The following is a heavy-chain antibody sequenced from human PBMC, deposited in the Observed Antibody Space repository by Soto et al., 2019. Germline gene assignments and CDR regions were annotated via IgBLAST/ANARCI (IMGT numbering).Heavy chain of an antibody. CDR2: IIPIFGTA. V-gene: IGHV1-69*12. J-gene: IGHJ4*02. CDR1: GGTFSSYA. CDR3: ARDGGVYDSSPFDY. Sequence: QVQLVQSGAEVKKPGSSVKVSCKASGGTFSSYAISWVRQAPGQGLEWMGGIIPIFGTANYAQKFQGRVTVTADEPTGTASMELSSLRSADTAVYYCARDGGVYDSSPFDYWGQGTLVTVSS. D-gene: IGHD4-4*01.